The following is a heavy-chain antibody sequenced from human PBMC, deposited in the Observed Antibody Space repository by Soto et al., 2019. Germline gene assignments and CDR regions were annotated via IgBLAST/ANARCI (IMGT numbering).Heavy chain of an antibody. CDR1: GGSFSGYY. Sequence: SETLSLTCAVYGGSFSGYYWSWIRQPPGKGLEWIGEINHSGSTNYNPSLKSRVTISVDTSKNQFSLKLSSVTAADTAVYYCARGPNGPRIAARQYGMDVWGQGTTVTVSS. D-gene: IGHD6-6*01. CDR3: ARGPNGPRIAARQYGMDV. CDR2: INHSGST. J-gene: IGHJ6*02. V-gene: IGHV4-34*01.